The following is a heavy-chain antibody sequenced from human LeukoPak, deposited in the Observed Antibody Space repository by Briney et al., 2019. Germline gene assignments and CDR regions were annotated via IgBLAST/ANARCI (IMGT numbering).Heavy chain of an antibody. V-gene: IGHV1-24*01. Sequence: ASVKVSCKVSGYTLTELSMHWVRQAPGKGLEWMGGSDPEDGETIYAQKFQGRVTMTEDTSTDTAYMELSSLRSEDTAVYYCATDLMRPCGGDCGDYWGQGTLVTASS. CDR2: SDPEDGET. CDR1: GYTLTELS. D-gene: IGHD2-21*02. J-gene: IGHJ4*02. CDR3: ATDLMRPCGGDCGDY.